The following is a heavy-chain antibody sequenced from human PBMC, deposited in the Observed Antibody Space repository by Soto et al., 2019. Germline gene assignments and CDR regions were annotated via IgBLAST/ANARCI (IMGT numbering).Heavy chain of an antibody. D-gene: IGHD6-19*01. CDR3: ARELAINTQWLVLYDY. J-gene: IGHJ4*02. Sequence: QVQLVQSGAEVKKPGASVKVSCKASGYTFTSYGISGVRQAPGQGLEWMGWISAYNGNTNYAQKLQGRVTMTTDTSTSTAYMELRSLRSDDTAVYYCARELAINTQWLVLYDYWGQGTLVTVSS. CDR1: GYTFTSYG. CDR2: ISAYNGNT. V-gene: IGHV1-18*01.